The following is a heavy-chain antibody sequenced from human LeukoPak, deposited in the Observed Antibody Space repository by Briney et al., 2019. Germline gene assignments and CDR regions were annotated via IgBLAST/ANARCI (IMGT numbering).Heavy chain of an antibody. CDR2: IYYSGST. CDR3: ARASLCSSTSCFSYYYYYGMDV. J-gene: IGHJ6*02. CDR1: GGSISSGGYY. Sequence: SETLSLTCTVSGGSISSGGYYWSWIRQHPGKGLERIGYIYYSGSTYYNPSLKSRVTISVDTSKNQFSLKLSSVTAADTAVYYCARASLCSSTSCFSYYYYYGMDVWGQGTTVTVSS. D-gene: IGHD2-2*01. V-gene: IGHV4-31*03.